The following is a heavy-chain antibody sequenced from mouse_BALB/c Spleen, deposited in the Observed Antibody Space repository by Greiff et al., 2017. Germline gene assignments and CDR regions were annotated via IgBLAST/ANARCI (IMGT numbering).Heavy chain of an antibody. CDR1: GFNIKDTY. J-gene: IGHJ4*01. V-gene: IGHV14-3*02. CDR3: AFYDGYKRYYAMDY. Sequence: EVKLMESGAELVKPGASVKLSCTASGFNIKDTYMHWVKQRPEQGLEWIGRIDPANGNTKYDPKFQGKATITADTSSNTAYLQLSSLTSEDTAVYYCAFYDGYKRYYAMDYWGQGTSVTVSS. D-gene: IGHD2-3*01. CDR2: IDPANGNT.